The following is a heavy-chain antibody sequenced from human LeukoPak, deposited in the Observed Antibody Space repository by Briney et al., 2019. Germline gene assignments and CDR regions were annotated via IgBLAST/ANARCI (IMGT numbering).Heavy chain of an antibody. V-gene: IGHV4-34*01. J-gene: IGHJ6*03. CDR3: ARGEWYYYYMDV. D-gene: IGHD2-8*01. CDR1: GGTFSGYY. Sequence: SETLSLTCAVYGGTFSGYYWSWIRQPPGKGLEWIGEINHSGSTNYNPSLKSRVTISVDTSKNQFSLKLSSVTAADTAVYYCARGEWYYYYMDVWGKGTTVTVSS. CDR2: INHSGST.